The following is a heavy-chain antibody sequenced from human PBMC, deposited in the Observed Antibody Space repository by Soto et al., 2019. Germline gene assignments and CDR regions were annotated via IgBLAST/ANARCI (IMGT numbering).Heavy chain of an antibody. CDR3: AKEGQSRDGYTSPLDS. Sequence: QVQLVETGGGVVQPGGSLRLSCIASGFPFRSYGMHWVRQAPGKGLAWVAVTSYDGNKKYYIDSVKGRFSISRDNFMNTVYLQMNSLGVEDTALYYCAKEGQSRDGYTSPLDSWGQGTLVIVSA. D-gene: IGHD5-12*01. J-gene: IGHJ5*01. V-gene: IGHV3-30*18. CDR1: GFPFRSYG. CDR2: TSYDGNKK.